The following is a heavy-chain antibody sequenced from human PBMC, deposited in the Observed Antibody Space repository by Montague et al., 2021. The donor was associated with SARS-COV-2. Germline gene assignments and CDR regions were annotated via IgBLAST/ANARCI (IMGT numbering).Heavy chain of an antibody. J-gene: IGHJ4*02. Sequence: SLRLSCAASGFTFSSYGMHWVRQAPGKGLEWVAVISYDGSNKYYAGSVKGRFTISRDNSKNTLYLQMNSLRAEDTAVYYCAKGTYYDILTGYYYYFDYWGQGTLVTVSS. CDR3: AKGTYYDILTGYYYYFDY. V-gene: IGHV3-30*18. CDR2: ISYDGSNK. CDR1: GFTFSSYG. D-gene: IGHD3-9*01.